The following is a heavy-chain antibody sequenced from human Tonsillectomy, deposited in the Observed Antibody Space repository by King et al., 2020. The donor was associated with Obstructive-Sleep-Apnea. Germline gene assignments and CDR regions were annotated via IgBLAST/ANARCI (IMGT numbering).Heavy chain of an antibody. J-gene: IGHJ4*02. D-gene: IGHD5-12*01. V-gene: IGHV4-39*07. CDR2: IYYSGST. Sequence: LQLQESGPGLVKPSETLSLTCTVSGGSISSSSYYWGWIRQPPGKGLEWIGSIYYSGSTYYNPSLKSRVTISVDTSKNQFSLKLSSVTAADTAVYYCARWIGVVAFDYWGQGTLVTVSS. CDR3: ARWIGVVAFDY. CDR1: GGSISSSSYY.